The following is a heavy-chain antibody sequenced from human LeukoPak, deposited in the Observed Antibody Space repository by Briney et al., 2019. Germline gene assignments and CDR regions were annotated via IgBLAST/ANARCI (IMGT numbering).Heavy chain of an antibody. CDR1: GLTFSSYW. V-gene: IGHV3-7*01. Sequence: GGSLRLSCTASGLTFSSYWMTWVRQAPGKGLEWVANIKQDGSEKYYVDSVKGRFTVSRDNAMNSLYLQMNSLRAEDTAVYFCATPVGGVWSFDYWGQGTLVTVSS. CDR2: IKQDGSEK. CDR3: ATPVGGVWSFDY. J-gene: IGHJ4*02. D-gene: IGHD2-15*01.